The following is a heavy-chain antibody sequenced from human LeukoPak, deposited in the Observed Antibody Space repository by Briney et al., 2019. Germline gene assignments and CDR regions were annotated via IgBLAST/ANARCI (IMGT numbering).Heavy chain of an antibody. D-gene: IGHD2-21*01. CDR2: ISYDGSNK. CDR3: AKAEDTSILWWKPTGMDY. V-gene: IGHV3-30*18. Sequence: PGGSLRLSCAASGFTFSNAWMSWVRQAPGKGLEWVAVISYDGSNKYYADSVKGRFTISRDNSKNTLYLQMNSLRAEDTAVYYCAKAEDTSILWWKPTGMDYWGQGTLVTVSS. J-gene: IGHJ4*02. CDR1: GFTFSNAW.